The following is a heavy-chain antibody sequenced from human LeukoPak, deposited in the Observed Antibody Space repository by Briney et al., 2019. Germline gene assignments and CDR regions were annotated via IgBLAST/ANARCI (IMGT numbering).Heavy chain of an antibody. D-gene: IGHD1-26*01. CDR3: ARWKMELQRNAFDF. V-gene: IGHV3-7*01. CDR1: GFTFRTYW. J-gene: IGHJ3*01. CDR2: INQDGSEE. Sequence: PGGSLRLSCAASGFTFRTYWMSWIRQAPGKEPEWVADINQDGSEEYYLQSVRGRFTVSRDNAQNAVFLQMTNLRADDTAVYYCARWKMELQRNAFDFWGQGTTVTVSS.